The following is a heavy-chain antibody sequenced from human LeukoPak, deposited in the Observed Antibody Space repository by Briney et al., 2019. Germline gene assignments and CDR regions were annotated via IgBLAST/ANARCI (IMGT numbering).Heavy chain of an antibody. Sequence: SQTLSLTCAISGDSVSSNSATWNWIRQSPSRGLEWLGRAYYRSKWYNDYAVSVKSRITINPDTSKNQFSLQLNSVTPEDTAVYYCAREDIVATIGPYFDYWGQGTLVTVSS. J-gene: IGHJ4*02. CDR3: AREDIVATIGPYFDY. V-gene: IGHV6-1*01. D-gene: IGHD5-12*01. CDR2: AYYRSKWYN. CDR1: GDSVSSNSAT.